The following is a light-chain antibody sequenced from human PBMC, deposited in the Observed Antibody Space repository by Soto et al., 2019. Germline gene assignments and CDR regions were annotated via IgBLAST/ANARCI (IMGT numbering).Light chain of an antibody. CDR3: QQYSTYTPRT. CDR2: KAS. V-gene: IGKV1-5*03. CDR1: QSISMW. Sequence: DFQMTQSPSTLSASVGDRVTITCRASQSISMWLAWYQQKPGKAPKILIYKASSLESGVPSRFSGSGSGTEFTLTISSLQPDDFATYYCQQYSTYTPRTFGQGTKVEIK. J-gene: IGKJ1*01.